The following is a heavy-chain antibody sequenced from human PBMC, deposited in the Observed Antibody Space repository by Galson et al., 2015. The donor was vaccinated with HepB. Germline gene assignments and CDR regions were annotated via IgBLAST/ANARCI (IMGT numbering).Heavy chain of an antibody. Sequence: SLRLSCAASGFTFSSYAMSWVRQAPGKGLEWVSAISGSGGSKYYADSVKGRFTISRDNSKNTLYLQMNSLRAEDTAVYYCAKDAPPWVWQQLVLYVHSAYWGQGTLVTVSS. CDR2: ISGSGGSK. J-gene: IGHJ4*02. CDR1: GFTFSSYA. D-gene: IGHD6-13*01. CDR3: AKDAPPWVWQQLVLYVHSAY. V-gene: IGHV3-23*01.